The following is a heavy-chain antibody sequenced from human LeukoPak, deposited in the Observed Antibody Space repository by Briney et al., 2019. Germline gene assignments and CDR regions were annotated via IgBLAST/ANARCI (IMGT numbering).Heavy chain of an antibody. CDR3: ARPYDSSGYYYHYFDY. CDR1: GASISSSNW. D-gene: IGHD3-22*01. CDR2: INHSGST. J-gene: IGHJ4*02. Sequence: SGTLSLTCAVSGASISSSNWLSWIRQPPGKGLEWIGEINHSGSTNYNPSLKSRVTISVDTSKNQFSLKLSSVTAADTAVYYCARPYDSSGYYYHYFDYWGQGTLVTVSS. V-gene: IGHV4-4*02.